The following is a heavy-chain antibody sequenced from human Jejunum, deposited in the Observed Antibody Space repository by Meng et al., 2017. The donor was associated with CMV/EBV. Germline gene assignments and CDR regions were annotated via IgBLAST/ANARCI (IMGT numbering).Heavy chain of an antibody. J-gene: IGHJ1*01. CDR3: VRPLVWN. V-gene: IGHV1-69*12. D-gene: IGHD2-8*01. CDR1: GDIFNNYG. Sequence: QRVRSGSELKKLGSAVKVSCKASGDIFNNYGFTWVRQAPGQGLEWMGGIVPIFSTTNYAQKFQGRVTITADESTSTAYMELSSLTSEDTAVYYCVRPLVWNWGQGTLVTVSS. CDR2: IVPIFSTT.